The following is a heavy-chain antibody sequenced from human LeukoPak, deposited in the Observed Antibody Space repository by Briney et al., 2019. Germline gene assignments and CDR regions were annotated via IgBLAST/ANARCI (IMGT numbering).Heavy chain of an antibody. CDR3: ARIRITMVRGVRGFDY. CDR2: INHSGST. Sequence: PSETLSLTCAVYGGSFSGYYWSWIRQPPGKGLEWIGEINHSGSTNYNPSLKSRVTISVDTSKNQFSLKLSSVTAADTAVYYCARIRITMVRGVRGFDYWGQGTLVTVSS. V-gene: IGHV4-34*01. D-gene: IGHD3-10*01. CDR1: GGSFSGYY. J-gene: IGHJ4*02.